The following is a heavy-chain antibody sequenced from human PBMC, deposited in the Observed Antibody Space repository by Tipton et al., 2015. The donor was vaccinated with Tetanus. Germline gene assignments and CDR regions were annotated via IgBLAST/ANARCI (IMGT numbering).Heavy chain of an antibody. V-gene: IGHV4-31*03. CDR3: ARDQARGARGWNYFDY. J-gene: IGHJ4*02. Sequence: TLSLTCTVSGGSISSGGYYWSWIRQHPGKGLEWIGDIYYSGSTYYNPSLKSRVTLSVDTSKNHFSLKLNSVTAADTAVYYCARDQARGARGWNYFDYWGQGTLVTVSS. D-gene: IGHD1-26*01. CDR1: GGSISSGGYY. CDR2: IYYSGST.